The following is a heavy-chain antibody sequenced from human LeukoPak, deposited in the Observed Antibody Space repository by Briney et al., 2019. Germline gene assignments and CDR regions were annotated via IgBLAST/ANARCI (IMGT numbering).Heavy chain of an antibody. J-gene: IGHJ1*01. CDR3: ASQDYGDYPRLDFQH. Sequence: SEILSLTCTVSGGSISSYYWSWIRQPPGKGLEWIGYIYYSGSTNYNPSLKSRVTISVDTSKNQFSLKLSSVTAADTAVYYCASQDYGDYPRLDFQHWGQGTLVTVSS. D-gene: IGHD4-17*01. V-gene: IGHV4-59*08. CDR2: IYYSGST. CDR1: GGSISSYY.